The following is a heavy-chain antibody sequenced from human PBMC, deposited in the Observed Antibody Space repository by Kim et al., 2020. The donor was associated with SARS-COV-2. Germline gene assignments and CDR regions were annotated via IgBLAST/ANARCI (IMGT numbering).Heavy chain of an antibody. Sequence: SETLSLTCTVSGGSISSSSYYWGWIRQPPGKGLEWIGSIYYSGSTYYNPSLKSRVTISVDTSKNQFSLKLSSVTAADTAVYYCARHQPVYDYWGQGTLVTVSS. J-gene: IGHJ4*02. V-gene: IGHV4-39*01. CDR2: IYYSGST. CDR1: GGSISSSSYY. CDR3: ARHQPVYDY. D-gene: IGHD3-16*01.